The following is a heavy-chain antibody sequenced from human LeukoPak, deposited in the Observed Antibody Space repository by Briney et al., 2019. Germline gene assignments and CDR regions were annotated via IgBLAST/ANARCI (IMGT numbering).Heavy chain of an antibody. CDR2: ISKDGSFA. D-gene: IGHD2-15*01. V-gene: IGHV3-74*01. Sequence: GGSLRLSCAASGFIFSNYWMHWVRQAPGKGLVWVSRISKDGSFASYADSVKGRFTISRDNSKNTLYLQMNSLRAEDTAVYYCAKNGLVVAAYFDSWGQGTLVTVSS. J-gene: IGHJ4*02. CDR1: GFIFSNYW. CDR3: AKNGLVVAAYFDS.